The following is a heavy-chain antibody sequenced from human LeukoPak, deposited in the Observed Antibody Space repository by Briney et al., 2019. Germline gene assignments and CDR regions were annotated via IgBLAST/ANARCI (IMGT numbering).Heavy chain of an antibody. CDR2: IIPFFGTT. Sequence: SVKVSCKVSGGSFGNYPISWLRQAPGQGLEWMGGIIPFFGTTNYAQKLQGRVRITTDESTSTVYLHLSSLRSEDTAVYYCTREATASYYDNSGFHSSKDYFDSWGQGTLVTVSS. CDR1: GGSFGNYP. CDR3: TREATASYYDNSGFHSSKDYFDS. J-gene: IGHJ4*02. V-gene: IGHV1-69*05. D-gene: IGHD3-22*01.